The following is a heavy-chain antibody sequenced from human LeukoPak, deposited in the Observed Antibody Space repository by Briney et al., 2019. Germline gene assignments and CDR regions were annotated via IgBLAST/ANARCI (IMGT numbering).Heavy chain of an antibody. CDR3: ARAPGASSSSDY. CDR2: ISAYNGNT. Sequence: EASVKVSCKASGYTFTGYYMHWVRQAPGQGLEWMGWISAYNGNTNYAQKLQGRVTMTTDTSTSTAYMELSRLRSDDTAVYYCARAPGASSSSDYWGQGTLVTVSS. D-gene: IGHD6-6*01. J-gene: IGHJ4*02. CDR1: GYTFTGYY. V-gene: IGHV1-18*04.